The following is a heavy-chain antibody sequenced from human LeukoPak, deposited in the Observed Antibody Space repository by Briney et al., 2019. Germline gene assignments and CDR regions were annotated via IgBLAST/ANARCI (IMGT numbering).Heavy chain of an antibody. J-gene: IGHJ5*02. CDR2: INPNSGGT. CDR3: ARGLTYYDFWSGHNWFDP. D-gene: IGHD3-3*01. V-gene: IGHV1-2*02. Sequence: ASVKVSCKASGYTFTSYYMHWVRQAPGQGLEWMGWINPNSGGTNYAQKFQGRVTMTRDTSISAAYMELSRLRSDDTAVYYCARGLTYYDFWSGHNWFDPWGQGTLVTVSS. CDR1: GYTFTSYY.